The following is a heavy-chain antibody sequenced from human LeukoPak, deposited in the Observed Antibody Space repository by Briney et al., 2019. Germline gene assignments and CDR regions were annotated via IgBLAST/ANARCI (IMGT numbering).Heavy chain of an antibody. CDR3: ATAPYSSSWYGFDY. J-gene: IGHJ4*02. V-gene: IGHV1-8*01. D-gene: IGHD6-13*01. Sequence: ASVKVSCTASGYTFTSYDINWVRQATGQGLEWMGWMNPNSGNTGYAQKFQGRVTMTRNTSISTAYMELSSLRSEDTAVYYCATAPYSSSWYGFDYWGQGTLVTVSS. CDR2: MNPNSGNT. CDR1: GYTFTSYD.